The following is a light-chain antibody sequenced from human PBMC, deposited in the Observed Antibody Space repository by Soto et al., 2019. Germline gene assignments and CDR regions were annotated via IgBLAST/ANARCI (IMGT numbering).Light chain of an antibody. CDR3: QQRHMWPIT. CDR2: DAY. J-gene: IGKJ5*01. Sequence: EVVLTQSPVTLSLSPGERATLSCRASQSFRGLLAWYQQKPGQAPRLLIYDAYNRDTGIPPRFSGSGSGTDFTLTISSLEPDDSAVYYCQQRHMWPITFGQGTRLEIK. CDR1: QSFRGL. V-gene: IGKV3-11*01.